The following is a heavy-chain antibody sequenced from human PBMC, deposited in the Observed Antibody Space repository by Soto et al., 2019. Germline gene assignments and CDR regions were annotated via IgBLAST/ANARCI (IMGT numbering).Heavy chain of an antibody. CDR3: ARDLWYYGSGSYYHGMDV. CDR2: IGTAGDT. V-gene: IGHV3-13*01. CDR1: GFTFSSYD. Sequence: GGSLRLSCAASGFTFSSYDMHWVRQATGKGLEWVSAIGTAGDTYYPGSVKGRFTISRENAKNSLYLQMNSLRAVDTAVYYCARDLWYYGSGSYYHGMDVWGQGTTVTVSS. D-gene: IGHD3-10*01. J-gene: IGHJ6*02.